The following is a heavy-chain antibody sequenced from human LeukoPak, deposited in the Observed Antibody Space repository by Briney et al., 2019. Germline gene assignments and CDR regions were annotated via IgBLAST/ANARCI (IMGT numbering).Heavy chain of an antibody. Sequence: PGGSLRLSCAASGFTFSSYAMHWVRQAPGKGLEYVSAISSNGGSTYYANSVKGRFTISRDNSKNTLYLQMGSLRAEDMAVYYCAKGAIKDIVVVPAAVDYWGQGTLVTVSS. CDR3: AKGAIKDIVVVPAAVDY. V-gene: IGHV3-64*01. CDR2: ISSNGGST. CDR1: GFTFSSYA. D-gene: IGHD2-2*01. J-gene: IGHJ4*02.